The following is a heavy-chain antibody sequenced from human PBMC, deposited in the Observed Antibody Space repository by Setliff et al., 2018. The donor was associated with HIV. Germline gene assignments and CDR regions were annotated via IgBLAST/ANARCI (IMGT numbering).Heavy chain of an antibody. CDR1: GYTFTSYD. CDR2: MMPSSGNT. D-gene: IGHD2-8*01. J-gene: IGHJ4*02. Sequence: ASVKVSCKASGYTFTSYDINWVRQATGQGLEWMGWMMPSSGNTGYAQKFQGRLTMTRNTSISTAYMELSGLRSGDTAVYYCAREKYGDKFDYWGQGTLVTVSS. CDR3: AREKYGDKFDY. V-gene: IGHV1-8*02.